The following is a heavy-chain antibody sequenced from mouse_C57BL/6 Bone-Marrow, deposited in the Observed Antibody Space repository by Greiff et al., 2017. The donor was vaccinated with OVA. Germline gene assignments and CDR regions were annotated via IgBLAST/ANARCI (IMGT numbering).Heavy chain of an antibody. V-gene: IGHV1-7*01. CDR2: INPSSGYT. Sequence: QVHVKQSGAELAKPGASVKLSCKASGYTFTSYWMHWVKQRPGQGLEWIGYINPSSGYTKYNQKFKDKATLTADKSSSTAYMQLSSLTYEDSAVYYCARDFHIGYYDYPYAMDYWGQGTSVTVSS. J-gene: IGHJ4*01. D-gene: IGHD2-4*01. CDR1: GYTFTSYW. CDR3: ARDFHIGYYDYPYAMDY.